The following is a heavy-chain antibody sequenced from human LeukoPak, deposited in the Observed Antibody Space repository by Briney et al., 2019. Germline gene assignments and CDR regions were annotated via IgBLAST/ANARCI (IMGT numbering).Heavy chain of an antibody. CDR1: GFTFSSYG. J-gene: IGHJ6*03. V-gene: IGHV3-30*18. Sequence: GGSLRLSCAASGFTFSSYGMHWVRQAPGKGLEWVAVKSYDGSNKYYADSVKGRFTISRDNSKNTLYLQMNSLRAEDTAVYYCGKIGREYYYYMDVWGKGTTVTVSS. CDR2: KSYDGSNK. CDR3: GKIGREYYYYMDV. D-gene: IGHD1-26*01.